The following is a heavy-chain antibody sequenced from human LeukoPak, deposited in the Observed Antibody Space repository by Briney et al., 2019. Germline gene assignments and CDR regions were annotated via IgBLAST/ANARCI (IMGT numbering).Heavy chain of an antibody. CDR2: MNGDGSTI. CDR3: AKYYGAATYVFDI. D-gene: IGHD3-10*01. CDR1: GFTFSTYV. Sequence: GGSLRLSCAAPGFTFSTYVMHWVRQAPGKRLMWVSRMNGDGSTITYADSVNGRFTISRDNAKNTLYLQMNSLRGEDTSVYYCAKYYGAATYVFDIWGQGTMVIVSS. V-gene: IGHV3-74*03. J-gene: IGHJ3*02.